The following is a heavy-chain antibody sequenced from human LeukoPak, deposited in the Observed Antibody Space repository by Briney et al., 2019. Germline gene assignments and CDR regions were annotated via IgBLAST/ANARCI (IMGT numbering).Heavy chain of an antibody. Sequence: GGSLRLSCAASGFTFSSYDRSWVRQAPGKGLEWVSAISSSDGTTYYADPVKGRFTISRDTSKNTLYLQMNSLRAEDTAVYYCAKDRGLLSWFGELLHFFDHWGQGTLVTVSS. CDR3: AKDRGLLSWFGELLHFFDH. D-gene: IGHD3-10*01. CDR1: GFTFSSYD. V-gene: IGHV3-23*01. CDR2: ISSSDGTT. J-gene: IGHJ4*02.